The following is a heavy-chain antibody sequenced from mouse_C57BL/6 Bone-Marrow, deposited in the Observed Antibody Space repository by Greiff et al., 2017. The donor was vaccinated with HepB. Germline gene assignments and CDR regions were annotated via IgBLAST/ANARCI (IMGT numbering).Heavy chain of an antibody. CDR2: ISDGGSYT. J-gene: IGHJ1*03. CDR3: ARDPGSSPYWYFDV. D-gene: IGHD1-1*01. CDR1: GFTFSSYA. V-gene: IGHV5-4*01. Sequence: EVNLVESGGGLVKPGGSLKLSCAASGFTFSSYAMSWVRQTPEKRLEWVATISDGGSYTYYPDNVKGRFTISRDNAKNNLYLQMSHLKSEDTAMYYCARDPGSSPYWYFDVWGTGTTVTVSS.